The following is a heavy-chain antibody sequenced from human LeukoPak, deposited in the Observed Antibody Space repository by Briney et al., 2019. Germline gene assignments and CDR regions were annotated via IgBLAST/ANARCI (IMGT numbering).Heavy chain of an antibody. CDR3: AREGSLGQQLPPDY. J-gene: IGHJ4*02. CDR1: GFTFSNYW. Sequence: GGSLRLSCVVSGFTFSNYWMHLVRQAPGKGLVWVSRINTDGSSTSYADSVKGRFTISRDNAKNTHYLQMNSLRAEDTAVYYCAREGSLGQQLPPDYWGQGTLVTVSS. D-gene: IGHD6-13*01. CDR2: INTDGSST. V-gene: IGHV3-74*01.